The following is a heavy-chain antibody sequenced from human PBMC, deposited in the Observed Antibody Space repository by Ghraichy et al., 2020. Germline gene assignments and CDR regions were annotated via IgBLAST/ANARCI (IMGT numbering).Heavy chain of an antibody. Sequence: VKVSCKASGFTFTSSAVQWVRQARGQRLEWIGWIVVGSGNTNYAQKFQERVTITRDMSTSTAYMELSSLRSEDTAVYYCAAPPPDYDILTGFGYMDVWGKGTTVTVSS. CDR3: AAPPPDYDILTGFGYMDV. J-gene: IGHJ6*03. V-gene: IGHV1-58*01. D-gene: IGHD3-9*01. CDR1: GFTFTSSA. CDR2: IVVGSGNT.